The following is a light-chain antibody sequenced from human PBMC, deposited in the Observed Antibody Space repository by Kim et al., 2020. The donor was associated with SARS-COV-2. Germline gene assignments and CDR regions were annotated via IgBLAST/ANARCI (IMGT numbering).Light chain of an antibody. Sequence: ARGKTARITCGVNNMGSKSVRGNQQDPGQAPVLVIYYDSDRPSGIPGRFSGSNSGNTATLTISRVEAGDEADYYCQVWDSSSDHVVFGGGTQLTVL. V-gene: IGLV3-21*04. CDR1: NMGSKS. J-gene: IGLJ2*01. CDR3: QVWDSSSDHVV. CDR2: YDS.